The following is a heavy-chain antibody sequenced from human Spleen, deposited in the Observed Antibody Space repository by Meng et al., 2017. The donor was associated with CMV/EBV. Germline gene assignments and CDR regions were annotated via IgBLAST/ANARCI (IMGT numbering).Heavy chain of an antibody. Sequence: GESLKISCAASGFTFSSYWMSWVRQAPGKGLEWVANIKQDGSEEHYVDSVKGRLTISRDNAKNSMYLQMNILRAEDTAVYYCARVGSSSGSYYYWGQGTLVTVSS. CDR1: GFTFSSYW. CDR3: ARVGSSSGSYYY. D-gene: IGHD3-10*01. CDR2: IKQDGSEE. J-gene: IGHJ4*02. V-gene: IGHV3-7*01.